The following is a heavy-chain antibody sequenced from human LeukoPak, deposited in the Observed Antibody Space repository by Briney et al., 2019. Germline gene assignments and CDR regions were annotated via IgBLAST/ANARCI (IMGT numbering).Heavy chain of an antibody. Sequence: PGRSLRLSCAASGFTFSSYGMHWVRQAPGKGLEWVAVISYDGSNKYYADSVKGRFTISRDNSKNTLYLQMNSLRAEDTAVYYCAKEGRIYDFWSGFYWGQGTLVTVSS. CDR1: GFTFSSYG. D-gene: IGHD3-3*01. CDR3: AKEGRIYDFWSGFY. V-gene: IGHV3-30*18. CDR2: ISYDGSNK. J-gene: IGHJ4*02.